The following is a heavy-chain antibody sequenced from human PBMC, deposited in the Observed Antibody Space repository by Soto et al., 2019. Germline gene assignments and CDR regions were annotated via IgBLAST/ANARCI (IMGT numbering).Heavy chain of an antibody. D-gene: IGHD4-17*01. J-gene: IGHJ4*02. V-gene: IGHV4-31*03. CDR2: IYYSGST. CDR1: GGSISSGGYY. Sequence: QVQLQESGPGLVKPSQTLSLPCTVSGGSISSGGYYWSWIRQHPGKGLEWIGYIYYSGSTYYNPSLKSRVTISVDTSKNQFSLKLSSVTAADTAVYYCARGPPGDGDSTYFDYWGQGTLVTVSS. CDR3: ARGPPGDGDSTYFDY.